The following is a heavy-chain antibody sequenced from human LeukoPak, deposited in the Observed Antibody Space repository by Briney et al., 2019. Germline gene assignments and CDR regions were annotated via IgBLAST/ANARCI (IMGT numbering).Heavy chain of an antibody. J-gene: IGHJ4*02. V-gene: IGHV3-74*01. D-gene: IGHD3-10*01. CDR1: GDSW. CDR3: ARGDGVIMKY. CDR2: IKTDGSST. Sequence: GGSLRLSCAGSGDSWMHWVRQVPGKGLVWVSRIKTDGSSTSYADSVEGRFTISNDNAENTLHLQMNSLRAEDTAVYYCARGDGVIMKYWGQGTLVTVSS.